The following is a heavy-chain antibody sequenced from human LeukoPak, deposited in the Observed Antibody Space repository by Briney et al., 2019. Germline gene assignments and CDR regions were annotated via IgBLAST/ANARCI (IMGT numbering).Heavy chain of an antibody. J-gene: IGHJ5*02. CDR1: GGSISSYY. Sequence: SETLSLTCTVSGGSISSYYWSWIRQPAGKGLEWIGRIYTSGSTNYNPSLKSRVTMSVDTSKNQFSLKLSSVTAADTAVYYCAGNLLTYYYGSGGFDPWGQGTLVTASS. CDR2: IYTSGST. D-gene: IGHD3-10*01. V-gene: IGHV4-4*07. CDR3: AGNLLTYYYGSGGFDP.